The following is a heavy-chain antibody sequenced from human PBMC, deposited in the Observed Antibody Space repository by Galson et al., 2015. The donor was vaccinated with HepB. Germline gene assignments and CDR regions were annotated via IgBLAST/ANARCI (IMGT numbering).Heavy chain of an antibody. D-gene: IGHD4-23*01. J-gene: IGHJ3*02. CDR1: GYSFSSHW. Sequence: QSGAEVKKPGESLRISCKGSGYSFSSHWITWVRQMPGKGLEWMGRIDPSDSEINYSPPFQGHVTISADKAISTAYLQWSSLKASDTAMYYCARHVYSGNSAAIWGQGTMVTVSS. CDR2: IDPSDSEI. V-gene: IGHV5-10-1*01. CDR3: ARHVYSGNSAAI.